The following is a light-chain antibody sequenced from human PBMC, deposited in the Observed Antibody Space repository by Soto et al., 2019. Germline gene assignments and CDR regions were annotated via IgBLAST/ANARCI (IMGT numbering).Light chain of an antibody. V-gene: IGLV7-43*01. CDR1: TGAVTSGYY. J-gene: IGLJ2*01. Sequence: QTVVTQESSLTVSPGGTVTLTCASSTGAVTSGYYPNWVQQKPGQTPRALIYSTDNKHSWTPARFSGSLLGGKAALTLSGAHPEDEAEYYCLLYFGGYVVFGGGTKLTVL. CDR2: STD. CDR3: LLYFGGYVV.